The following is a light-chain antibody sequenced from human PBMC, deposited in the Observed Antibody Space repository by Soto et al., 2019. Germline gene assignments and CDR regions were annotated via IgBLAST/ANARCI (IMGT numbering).Light chain of an antibody. J-gene: IGKJ5*01. Sequence: EIVLTQSPGTLSLSPGERAALSCGASQSVGSSYLALYQQKPGQAPRLLIYGASSRATGIPDRFSGSGSGTDFTLTISRLEPEDFAVYYCQQYVSSQITFGQGTRLEI. CDR1: QSVGSSY. CDR3: QQYVSSQIT. CDR2: GAS. V-gene: IGKV3-20*01.